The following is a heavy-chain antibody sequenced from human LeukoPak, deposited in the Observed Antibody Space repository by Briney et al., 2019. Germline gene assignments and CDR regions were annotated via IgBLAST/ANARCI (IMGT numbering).Heavy chain of an antibody. J-gene: IGHJ4*02. D-gene: IGHD6-19*01. CDR1: GFTFSSFS. CDR2: ISSGSTYI. V-gene: IGHV3-21*04. Sequence: GGSLRLSCEASGFTFSSFSMNWVRQAPGKGLEWISSISSGSTYIHYADSVKGRFTISRDNAKNSLYLQMNSLRAEDTAVYYCASLGEQWLVQYLHYWGQGTLVTVSS. CDR3: ASLGEQWLVQYLHY.